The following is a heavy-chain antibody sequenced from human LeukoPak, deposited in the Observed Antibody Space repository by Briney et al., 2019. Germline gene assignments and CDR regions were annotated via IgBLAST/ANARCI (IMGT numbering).Heavy chain of an antibody. D-gene: IGHD5-24*01. V-gene: IGHV1-18*01. J-gene: IGHJ4*02. CDR3: ARSGRSMATYDY. Sequence: ASVKVSCKASGYTFTSNGINWVRQAPGQGLEWMGWISAYNGDTNYAQKLQGRVTMTTDTSTNTAYMELRSLRSDDTAVYYCARSGRSMATYDYWGQGTLVTVSS. CDR1: GYTFTSNG. CDR2: ISAYNGDT.